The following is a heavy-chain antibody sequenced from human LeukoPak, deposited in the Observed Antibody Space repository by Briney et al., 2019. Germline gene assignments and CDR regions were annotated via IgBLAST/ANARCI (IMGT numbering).Heavy chain of an antibody. CDR1: GIVFSNTA. CDR2: ISGGGERA. D-gene: IGHD6-19*01. J-gene: IGHJ5*02. V-gene: IGHV3-23*01. CDR3: AKDGGQYSSGPEFDP. Sequence: GGSLRLSCAASGIVFSNTAMNWARQSPGRGLEWVSAISGGGERAFYADSVKGRFTISRDNSKNMLYLQMNSLRADDTGIYYCAKDGGQYSSGPEFDPRGQGALVTVSS.